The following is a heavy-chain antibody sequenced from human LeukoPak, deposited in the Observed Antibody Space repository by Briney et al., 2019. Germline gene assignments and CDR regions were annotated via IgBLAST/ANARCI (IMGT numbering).Heavy chain of an antibody. J-gene: IGHJ4*02. V-gene: IGHV4-59*01. D-gene: IGHD5-24*01. Sequence: PSETLSLTCTVSGGSISGYHWSWIRQPPGKGLEWIGYIYYTGSTNYNPSLKSRVTISVDTSKNQFSLKLTSVTAADTAVYYCARGRDGYPGWGQGTLVTVSS. CDR3: ARGRDGYPG. CDR2: IYYTGST. CDR1: GGSISGYH.